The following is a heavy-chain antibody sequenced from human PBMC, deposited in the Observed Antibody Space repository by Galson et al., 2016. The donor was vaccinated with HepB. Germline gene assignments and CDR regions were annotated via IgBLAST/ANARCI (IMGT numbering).Heavy chain of an antibody. D-gene: IGHD2-15*01. CDR2: IHWNDDK. CDR1: GFSLSTTGEA. Sequence: PALVKPTQTLTLTCTFSGFSLSTTGEAVGWTRQPPGKALEWLALIHWNDDKRYSPSLKSRLTITKDTSKNRVVLTVTNMDPVDTATYFCAPGPSGYCNTVNCLYFDYWGQGTLATVSS. CDR3: APGPSGYCNTVNCLYFDY. V-gene: IGHV2-5*01. J-gene: IGHJ4*02.